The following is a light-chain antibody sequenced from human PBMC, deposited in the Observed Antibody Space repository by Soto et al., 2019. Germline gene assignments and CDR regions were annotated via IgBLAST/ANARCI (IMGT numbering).Light chain of an antibody. V-gene: IGKV1-5*03. CDR1: QSISSW. J-gene: IGKJ1*01. CDR2: KAS. Sequence: DIQMTQSPSTLSASVGDRVTITCRASQSISSWLAWYQQKPGKAPKLLIYKASTLEGGVPSRFSGSGSGTEFTLTISCLQPDDFATYYCQQYDSYPRTFGQGTKVEIK. CDR3: QQYDSYPRT.